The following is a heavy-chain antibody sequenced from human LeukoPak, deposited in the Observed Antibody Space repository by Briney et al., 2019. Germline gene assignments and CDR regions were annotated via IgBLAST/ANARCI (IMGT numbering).Heavy chain of an antibody. D-gene: IGHD3-9*01. CDR3: ARKRDDILTGYPSPFDY. CDR2: INPNSGGT. Sequence: ASVKVSCKASGYTFTSYYMHWVRQAPGQGLEWMGWINPNSGGTNYAQKFQGRVTMTRDTSISTAYMELSRLRSDDTAVYYCARKRDDILTGYPSPFDYWGQGTLVTVSS. J-gene: IGHJ4*02. CDR1: GYTFTSYY. V-gene: IGHV1-2*02.